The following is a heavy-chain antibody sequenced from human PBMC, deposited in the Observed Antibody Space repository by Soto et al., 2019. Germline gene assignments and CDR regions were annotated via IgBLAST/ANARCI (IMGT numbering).Heavy chain of an antibody. CDR3: ARDYYGDYDVGGYYYYGMDV. D-gene: IGHD4-17*01. CDR1: GFPFSSFG. V-gene: IGHV3-30*03. J-gene: IGHJ6*02. CDR2: VSAAGSTT. Sequence: SLRLSCAASGFPFSSFGMHWVRQAPGKGLEWVAVVSAAGSTTYYSDSVKGRFTISRDNSRNTLYLQMNSLRGEDTAVYYCARDYYGDYDVGGYYYYGMDVWGQGTTVTVSS.